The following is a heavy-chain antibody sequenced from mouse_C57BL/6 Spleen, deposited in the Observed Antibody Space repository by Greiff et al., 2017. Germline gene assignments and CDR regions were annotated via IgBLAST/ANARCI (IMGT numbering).Heavy chain of an antibody. CDR2: IYPGSGST. Sequence: VQLQQPGAELVKPGASVKMSCKASGYTFTSYWITWVKQRPGKGLEWIGDIYPGSGSTNYKEKFKSKATLTVDTSASTAYMQLSSLTSEDSAVYYCARDYYGSSSFAYWGQGTLVTVSA. CDR1: GYTFTSYW. V-gene: IGHV1-55*01. J-gene: IGHJ3*01. CDR3: ARDYYGSSSFAY. D-gene: IGHD1-1*01.